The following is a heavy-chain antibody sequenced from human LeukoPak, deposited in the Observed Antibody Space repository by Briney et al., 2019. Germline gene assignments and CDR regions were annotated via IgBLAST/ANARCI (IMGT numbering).Heavy chain of an antibody. V-gene: IGHV4-39*01. CDR3: ARLGAGPTYYDFWSGYSSFYFDY. D-gene: IGHD3-3*01. CDR2: IHYSGNT. J-gene: IGHJ4*02. Sequence: SETLSLTCTVSGGSTSCSNYYWGWIRQPPGKGLEWIGGIHYSGNTYYNPSLKSRVTISVDTSKNQFSLKLSSVSAADTAVYYCARLGAGPTYYDFWSGYSSFYFDYWGQGTLVTVSS. CDR1: GGSTSCSNYY.